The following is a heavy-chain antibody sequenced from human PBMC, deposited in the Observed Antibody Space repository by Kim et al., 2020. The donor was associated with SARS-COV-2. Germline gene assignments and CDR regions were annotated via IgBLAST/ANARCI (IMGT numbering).Heavy chain of an antibody. J-gene: IGHJ6*02. V-gene: IGHV3-9*01. D-gene: IGHD2-15*01. CDR3: AKASGYFSESGMDV. Sequence: YADSVKGRFTISRDNAKNSLYLQMNRLRAEDTALYYCAKASGYFSESGMDVWGQGTTVTVSS.